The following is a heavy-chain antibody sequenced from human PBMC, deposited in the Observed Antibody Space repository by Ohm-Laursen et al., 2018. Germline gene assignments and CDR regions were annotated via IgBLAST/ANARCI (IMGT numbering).Heavy chain of an antibody. CDR3: ARADYSNYMYYFDY. V-gene: IGHV4-59*01. Sequence: PSETLSLTCTVSGGSISSYYWSWIRQPPGKGLEWIGYIYYSGSTNYNPSLKSRVTISVDTSKNQFSLKLSSVTAADTAVYYCARADYSNYMYYFDYWGQGTLVTVSS. D-gene: IGHD4-11*01. CDR1: GGSISSYY. J-gene: IGHJ4*02. CDR2: IYYSGST.